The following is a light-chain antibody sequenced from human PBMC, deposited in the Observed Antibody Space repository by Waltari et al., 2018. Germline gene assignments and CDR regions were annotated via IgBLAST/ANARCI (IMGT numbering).Light chain of an antibody. CDR1: QNVSAY. V-gene: IGKV1-39*01. J-gene: IGKJ2*01. Sequence: DIQMTQSPFSLSASVGDSVTITCRASQNVSAYLNWYQQKPGTAPKLLIYAASSLHSGVPSRFSGFGSGSGTDFTLTITSLQPEDFATYYCLQIYRTPYTFGQGTKLEIK. CDR2: AAS. CDR3: LQIYRTPYT.